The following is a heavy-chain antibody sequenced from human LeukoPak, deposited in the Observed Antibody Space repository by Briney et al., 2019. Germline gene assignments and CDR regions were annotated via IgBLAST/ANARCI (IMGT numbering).Heavy chain of an antibody. CDR2: IYHSGST. D-gene: IGHD2-2*01. CDR1: GGSISSGAYS. V-gene: IGHV4-30-2*01. CDR3: ARGESTPYNCFDP. J-gene: IGHJ5*02. Sequence: SETLSLTCAVSGGSISSGAYSWSWIRQPPGKGLEWIGYIYHSGSTFYNPSLKSRVTISVDRSKNQFSLKLSSVTAADTAVYYCARGESTPYNCFDPWGQGILVTVSS.